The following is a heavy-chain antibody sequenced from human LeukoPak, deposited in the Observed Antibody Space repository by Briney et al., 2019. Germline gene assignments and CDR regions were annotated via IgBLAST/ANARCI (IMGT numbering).Heavy chain of an antibody. CDR1: GYTFTSYD. D-gene: IGHD3-9*01. V-gene: IGHV1-8*03. J-gene: IGHJ4*02. CDR2: MNPNSGNT. Sequence: ASVKVSCKASGYTFTSYDINWVRQATGQGLEWMGWMNPNSGNTGYAQKFQGRVTITRNTSISTAYMELSSLRSEDTAVYYCARGGHYDILTGYYLFDYWGQGTLVTVSS. CDR3: ARGGHYDILTGYYLFDY.